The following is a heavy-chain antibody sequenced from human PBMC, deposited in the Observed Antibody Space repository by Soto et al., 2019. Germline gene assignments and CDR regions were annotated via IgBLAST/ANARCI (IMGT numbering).Heavy chain of an antibody. V-gene: IGHV1-8*01. CDR1: GYTFTSYD. Sequence: QVQLVQSGAEVKKPGASVKVSCKASGYTFTSYDINWVRQATGQGLEWMGWMNPNSGNTGYAQKFQGRITMTRNTAITTAYMELSSLRSEDTAVYYCARGPYYYYYMDVWGKGTTVTVSS. CDR2: MNPNSGNT. CDR3: ARGPYYYYYMDV. J-gene: IGHJ6*03.